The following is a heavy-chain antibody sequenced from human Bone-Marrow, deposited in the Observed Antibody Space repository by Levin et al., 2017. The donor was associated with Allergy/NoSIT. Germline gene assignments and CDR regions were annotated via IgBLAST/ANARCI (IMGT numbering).Heavy chain of an antibody. CDR2: ISGTGDTT. CDR3: AKAPSSGWYRLDY. Sequence: GGSLRLSCTASGFTFKSYAMTWVRQAPGKGLEWVSTISGTGDTTYYADSVKGRFTISRDNSNSTLYLHMNSLRADDTAVYYCAKAPSSGWYRLDYWGQGTLVTVSS. CDR1: GFTFKSYA. D-gene: IGHD6-19*01. V-gene: IGHV3-23*01. J-gene: IGHJ4*02.